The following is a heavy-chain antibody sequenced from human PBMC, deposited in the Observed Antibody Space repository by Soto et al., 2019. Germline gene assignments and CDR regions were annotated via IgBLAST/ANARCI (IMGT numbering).Heavy chain of an antibody. CDR3: ARDPQQWLDDDYYYGMDV. D-gene: IGHD6-19*01. CDR1: GDSVSSNSAA. Sequence: QVQLQQSGPGLVKPSQTLSLTCAISGDSVSSNSAAWNWIRQSPSRGLEWLGRTYYRSKWYNDYAVSMKSRITINPDTSKNQFSLQLNSVTPEDTAVYYCARDPQQWLDDDYYYGMDVWGQGTTVTVSS. J-gene: IGHJ6*02. V-gene: IGHV6-1*01. CDR2: TYYRSKWYN.